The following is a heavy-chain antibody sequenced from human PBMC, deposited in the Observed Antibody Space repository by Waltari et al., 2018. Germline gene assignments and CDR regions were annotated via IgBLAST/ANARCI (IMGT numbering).Heavy chain of an antibody. CDR2: TNSDGSST. J-gene: IGHJ4*02. CDR3: ASETFDY. CDR1: GFTFNTYW. V-gene: IGHV3-74*01. Sequence: EVQLVESGGALVQPGGSLRLSCAASGFTFNTYWMHWVRQAPGKGLVWVSRTNSDGSSTPYADSVKGRFTISRDNAKNTVYLQMNSLRAEDTAVYYCASETFDYWGQGTLVTVSS.